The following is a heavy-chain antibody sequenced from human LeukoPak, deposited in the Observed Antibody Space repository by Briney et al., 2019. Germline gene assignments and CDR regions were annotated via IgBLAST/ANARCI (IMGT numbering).Heavy chain of an antibody. V-gene: IGHV4-34*01. Sequence: SETLSLTCAVYGGSFSDYYWSWIRQPPGKGLEWVGEIHHSGNTNYNPSLKSRVTISVDTSKNQFSLKLSSVTAADTAVYYCARVDGPFDCWGQGNLVTVSS. J-gene: IGHJ4*02. D-gene: IGHD5-24*01. CDR1: GGSFSDYY. CDR2: IHHSGNT. CDR3: ARVDGPFDC.